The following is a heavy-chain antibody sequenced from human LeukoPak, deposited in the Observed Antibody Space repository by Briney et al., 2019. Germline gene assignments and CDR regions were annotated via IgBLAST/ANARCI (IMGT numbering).Heavy chain of an antibody. CDR1: GYSFTSYW. Sequence: GESLKISCQGSGYSFTSYWIGWVRQMPGKGLEWMGIIYPGDSDTRYSPSFQGQVTISADKFISTAYLQWSSLKAPDTAMYYCARLGISAKDDAFDIWGQGTMVTVPS. CDR2: IYPGDSDT. D-gene: IGHD6-25*01. V-gene: IGHV5-51*01. CDR3: ARLGISAKDDAFDI. J-gene: IGHJ3*02.